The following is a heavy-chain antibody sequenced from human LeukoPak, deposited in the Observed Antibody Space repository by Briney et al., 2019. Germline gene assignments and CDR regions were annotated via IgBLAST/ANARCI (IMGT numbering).Heavy chain of an antibody. CDR3: ARLREIPVFGVVTKSTSYFDY. D-gene: IGHD3-3*01. CDR2: ISTDASST. J-gene: IGHJ4*02. Sequence: GGSLRLSCAASGFTFSSYWMHWVRQAPGKGLVWVSRISTDASSTTYADSVKGRFTISRDNAKNSLYLQMNSLRAEDTAVYYCARLREIPVFGVVTKSTSYFDYWGQGTLVTVSS. CDR1: GFTFSSYW. V-gene: IGHV3-74*01.